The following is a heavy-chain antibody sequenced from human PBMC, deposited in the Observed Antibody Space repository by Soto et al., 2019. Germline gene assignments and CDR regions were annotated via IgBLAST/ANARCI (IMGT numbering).Heavy chain of an antibody. Sequence: GGSLRLSCAASGFTFDDYAMHWVRQAPGKGLEWVSGISWNSGSIGYADSVKGRFTISRDNAKNSLYLQMNSLRAEDTALYYCAKDKGLQLMITFGGVIGPYYYYMDVWGKGTTVTVSS. D-gene: IGHD3-16*01. CDR2: ISWNSGSI. V-gene: IGHV3-9*01. CDR3: AKDKGLQLMITFGGVIGPYYYYMDV. J-gene: IGHJ6*03. CDR1: GFTFDDYA.